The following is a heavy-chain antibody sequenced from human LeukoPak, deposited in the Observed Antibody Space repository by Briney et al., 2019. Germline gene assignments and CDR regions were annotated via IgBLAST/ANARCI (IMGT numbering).Heavy chain of an antibody. D-gene: IGHD1-1*01. CDR2: IYSGGTSGST. J-gene: IGHJ5*02. CDR1: GFTVSTNY. V-gene: IGHV3-66*01. Sequence: GGSLSLSCAVSGFTVSTNYMSCVRQDPGRGLEWVSVIYSGGTSGSTYYSDSVQGRFTISRDDSKNTLYLQMNSLRAEDTAVYYCARDRELERNWFDPWGQGTRVIVSS. CDR3: ARDRELERNWFDP.